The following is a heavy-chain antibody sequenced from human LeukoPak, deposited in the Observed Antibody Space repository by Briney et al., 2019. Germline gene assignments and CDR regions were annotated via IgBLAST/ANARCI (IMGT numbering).Heavy chain of an antibody. CDR1: GFTFSSYG. D-gene: IGHD6-13*01. J-gene: IGHJ3*02. CDR2: ISYDGSNK. V-gene: IGHV3-30*03. Sequence: GGSLRLSCAASGFTFSSYGMHWVRQAPGKGLEWVAVISYDGSNKYYADSVKGRFTISRDNSKNTLYLQMNSLRAEDTAVYYCALLAAAGRTYDAFDIWGQGTMVTVSS. CDR3: ALLAAAGRTYDAFDI.